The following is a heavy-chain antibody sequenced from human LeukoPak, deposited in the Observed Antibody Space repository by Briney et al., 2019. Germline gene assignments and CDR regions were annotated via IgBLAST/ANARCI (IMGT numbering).Heavy chain of an antibody. V-gene: IGHV4-34*01. Sequence: SETLSLTCTVSGGSISGYYWSWIRQPPGKGLEWIGEINHSGSTNYNPSLKSRVTISVDTSKNQFSLKLSSVTAADTAVYYCATGYSYPHYWGQGTLVTVSS. J-gene: IGHJ4*02. CDR3: ATGYSYPHY. D-gene: IGHD5-18*01. CDR1: GGSISGYY. CDR2: INHSGST.